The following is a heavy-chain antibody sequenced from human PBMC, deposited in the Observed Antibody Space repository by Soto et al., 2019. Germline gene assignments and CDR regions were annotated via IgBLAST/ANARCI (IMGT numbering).Heavy chain of an antibody. J-gene: IGHJ6*02. CDR2: INPNSGGT. CDR3: ARVHCSGGSFFSTQHPHYYGMDV. V-gene: IGHV1-2*04. Sequence: GASVKVSCKASGYTFTGYYMHWVRQAPGQGLEWMGWINPNSGGTNYAQKFQGWVTMTRDTSISTAYMELSRLRSDDTAVYYCARVHCSGGSFFSTQHPHYYGMDVCGQGTTVTGSS. D-gene: IGHD2-15*01. CDR1: GYTFTGYY.